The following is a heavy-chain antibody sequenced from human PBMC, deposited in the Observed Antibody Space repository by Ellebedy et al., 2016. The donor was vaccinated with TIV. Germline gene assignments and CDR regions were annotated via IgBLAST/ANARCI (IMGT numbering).Heavy chain of an antibody. CDR3: ATASR. CDR1: GYTFTDYD. J-gene: IGHJ4*02. V-gene: IGHV1-2*04. CDR2: INPNSGGT. Sequence: ASVKVSCKASGYTFTDYDVNWVRQATGQGLEWMGWINPNSGGTNYAQKFQGWVTMTRDTSISTAYMELSRLRSDDTAVYYCATASRWGQGTLVTVSS.